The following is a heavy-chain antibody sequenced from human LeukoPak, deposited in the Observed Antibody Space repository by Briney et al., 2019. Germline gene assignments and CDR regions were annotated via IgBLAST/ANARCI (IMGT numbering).Heavy chain of an antibody. Sequence: GGSLRLFCAASGFTFSNVWMSCVRHSPGRAREWFSGIGGGGSSTYYAESVKGRFTISRDNSKNPLYLQMNSLRAEDTAVYYCAKDSAEWELRNPFDYWGQGTLVTVSS. D-gene: IGHD1-26*01. V-gene: IGHV3-23*01. CDR3: AKDSAEWELRNPFDY. CDR2: IGGGGSST. J-gene: IGHJ4*02. CDR1: GFTFSNVW.